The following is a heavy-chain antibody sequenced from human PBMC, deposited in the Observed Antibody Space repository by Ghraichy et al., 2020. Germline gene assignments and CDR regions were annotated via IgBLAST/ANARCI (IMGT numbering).Heavy chain of an antibody. Sequence: SGPTLVKPTQTLTLTCSFPGVSLGTGGGVGVAWIRHPPGQALEWLALIYWHGDERYSPSLKSRLTITKDTYKNQVVLTMTNMDPVDTATYYCARCGGDLRSAWYHFDYWGQGTLVTVSS. J-gene: IGHJ4*02. V-gene: IGHV2-5*01. CDR2: IYWHGDE. D-gene: IGHD6-19*01. CDR1: GVSLGTGGGVG. CDR3: ARCGGDLRSAWYHFDY.